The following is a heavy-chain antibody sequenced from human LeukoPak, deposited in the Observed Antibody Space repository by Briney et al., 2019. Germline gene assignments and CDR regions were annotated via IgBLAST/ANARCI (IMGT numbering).Heavy chain of an antibody. J-gene: IGHJ4*02. V-gene: IGHV1-18*01. Sequence: ASVKVSCKASGYTFTSYGISWVRQAPGQGLEWMGWISAYNGNKNYAQKLQGRVTMTTDTSTSTAYMELRSLRSDDTAVYYCARDLRYYDSSGYYYVGDGGIDYWGQGTLVTVSS. CDR1: GYTFTSYG. D-gene: IGHD3-22*01. CDR2: ISAYNGNK. CDR3: ARDLRYYDSSGYYYVGDGGIDY.